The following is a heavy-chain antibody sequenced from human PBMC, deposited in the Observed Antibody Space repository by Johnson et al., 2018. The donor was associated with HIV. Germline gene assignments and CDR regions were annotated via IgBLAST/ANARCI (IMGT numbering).Heavy chain of an antibody. D-gene: IGHD4-23*01. Sequence: VQLVESGGGVVRPGGSLRLSCAASGFTFDDYGMSWVRQAPGKGLEWVSDINWNGGSTGYADSVKGRFTLSRDNAKNSLYVQMNSLRAEDTALYYCARDPGNGGRPFDAFDIWGQGTMVTVSS. V-gene: IGHV3-20*04. J-gene: IGHJ3*02. CDR3: ARDPGNGGRPFDAFDI. CDR1: GFTFDDYG. CDR2: INWNGGST.